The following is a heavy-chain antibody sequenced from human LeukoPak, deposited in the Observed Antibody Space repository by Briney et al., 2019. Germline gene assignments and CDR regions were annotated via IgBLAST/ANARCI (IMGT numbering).Heavy chain of an antibody. V-gene: IGHV4-59*08. CDR3: ARHVTAADDAFDI. D-gene: IGHD2-21*02. J-gene: IGHJ3*02. CDR1: GGSISRHY. CDR2: IHHSGST. Sequence: SETLSLTGTVSGGSISRHYWSWIRQPPGKGLEWIGYIHHSGSTNYNSSLKSRVTISVDTSKNQFSLKLSSVTAADTAIYYCARHVTAADDAFDIWGLGTKVTVSS.